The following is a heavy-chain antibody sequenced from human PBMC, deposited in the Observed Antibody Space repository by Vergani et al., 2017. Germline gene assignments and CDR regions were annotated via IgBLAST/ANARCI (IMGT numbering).Heavy chain of an antibody. V-gene: IGHV4-38-2*01. CDR1: GFSIDNGYY. D-gene: IGHD3-9*01. Sequence: QVQLQESGPGLVKPSETLSLTCAVSGFSIDNGYYWDWIRQPPGKGREWIGSIYRNGRTHFNPSLTSRVTISVDTSNNQFSLRLNSLTAADTAVYYCARRSGIVYDIFSGTQYFFDFWGQGTLVTVSS. CDR2: IYRNGRT. J-gene: IGHJ4*02. CDR3: ARRSGIVYDIFSGTQYFFDF.